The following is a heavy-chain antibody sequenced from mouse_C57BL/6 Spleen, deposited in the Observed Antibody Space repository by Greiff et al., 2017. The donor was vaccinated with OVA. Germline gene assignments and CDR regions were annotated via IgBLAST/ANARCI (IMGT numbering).Heavy chain of an antibody. CDR1: GYAFTNYL. D-gene: IGHD2-4*01. CDR2: INPGSGGT. J-gene: IGHJ2*01. V-gene: IGHV1-54*01. CDR3: ARGDYDYYDY. Sequence: VQLQQSGAELVRPGTSVKVSCKASGYAFTNYLIEWVKQRPGQGLEWIGVINPGSGGTNYNEKFKGKATLTADKSSSTAYMQLSSLTSEDSAVYFGARGDYDYYDYWGQGTTLTVSS.